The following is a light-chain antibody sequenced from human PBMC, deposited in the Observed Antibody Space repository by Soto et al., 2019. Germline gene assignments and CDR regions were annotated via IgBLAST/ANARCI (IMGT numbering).Light chain of an antibody. CDR2: DVT. CDR3: CSYAGSYSFDLI. Sequence: QSVLTQPRSVSGSPGQSVTISCTGTSSDVGGYNYVSWYQQHPGKAPKLMIHDVTKRPSGVPDRFSGSKSGNRASLTISGLQAEDEADYYCCSYAGSYSFDLIFGGGTKLTVL. CDR1: SSDVGGYNY. J-gene: IGLJ2*01. V-gene: IGLV2-11*01.